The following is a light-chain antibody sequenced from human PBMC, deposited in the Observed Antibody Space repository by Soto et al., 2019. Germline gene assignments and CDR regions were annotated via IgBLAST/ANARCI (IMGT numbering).Light chain of an antibody. Sequence: EIVMTQSPATLSVSPGERVTLSCRASESLSTYLAWYQQKPGQAPRLLIYGAYNKANGIPARVSGSGSATDFTLTISSLQSEDFAVYYCQSYNDWPFTFGQGTKLEI. CDR2: GAY. CDR1: ESLSTY. V-gene: IGKV3-15*01. CDR3: QSYNDWPFT. J-gene: IGKJ2*01.